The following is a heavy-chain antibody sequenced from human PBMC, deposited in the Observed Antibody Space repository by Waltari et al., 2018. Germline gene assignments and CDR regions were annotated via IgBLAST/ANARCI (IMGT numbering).Heavy chain of an antibody. V-gene: IGHV1-2*02. CDR1: GYTFTGYY. Sequence: QVQLEQSGAEVKKPGASVKVSCKASGYTFTGYYMHWVRQAPGQGLEWMGWINPNSGGTNYAQKFQGRVTMTRDMSISTVYMELSRLRSDDSAVYYCARPQYSSGWYCDYWGQGTLVTVSS. D-gene: IGHD6-19*01. CDR3: ARPQYSSGWYCDY. J-gene: IGHJ4*02. CDR2: INPNSGGT.